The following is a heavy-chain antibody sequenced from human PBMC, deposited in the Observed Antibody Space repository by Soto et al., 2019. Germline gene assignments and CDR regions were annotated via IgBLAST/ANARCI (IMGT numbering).Heavy chain of an antibody. Sequence: QVQLQESGPGLVKPSETLSLTCTVSGGSISSFYWSWIRQPPGKGLEWIGYIYYSGSTNYNPSLKSRVTISIDTSKNQFSLKLSSVTAADTAVYYCARASDATNYYFYYMDVWGEGTTVTVSS. J-gene: IGHJ6*03. V-gene: IGHV4-59*01. CDR2: IYYSGST. D-gene: IGHD2-21*01. CDR3: ARASDATNYYFYYMDV. CDR1: GGSISSFY.